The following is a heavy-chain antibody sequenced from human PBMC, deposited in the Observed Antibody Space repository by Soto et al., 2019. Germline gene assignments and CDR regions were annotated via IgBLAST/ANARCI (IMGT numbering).Heavy chain of an antibody. J-gene: IGHJ6*02. D-gene: IGHD3-3*01. CDR1: GGSFSGYY. CDR2: INHSGST. Sequence: XGTLSLTCAVYGGSFSGYYWSGIRQPPGKGLEWIGEINHSGSTNYNPSLKSRVTISVDTSKNQFSLKLSSVTAADTAVYYCARGGIVFRFGMDVWGQGTTVTVSS. CDR3: ARGGIVFRFGMDV. V-gene: IGHV4-34*01.